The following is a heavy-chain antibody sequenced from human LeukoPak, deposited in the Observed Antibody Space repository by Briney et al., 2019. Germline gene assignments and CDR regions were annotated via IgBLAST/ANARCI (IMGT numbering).Heavy chain of an antibody. CDR2: IIPIFGTA. CDR1: GGTFSSYA. D-gene: IGHD3-10*01. CDR3: TRMYYYGSGSYSNSAHFDY. J-gene: IGHJ4*02. V-gene: IGHV1-69*05. Sequence: SVKVSCKASGGTFSSYAISWVRQAPGQGLEWMGGIIPIFGTANYAQKFQGRVTITTDESTSTAYMELSSLRSEDTAVYYCTRMYYYGSGSYSNSAHFDYWGQGTLVTVSS.